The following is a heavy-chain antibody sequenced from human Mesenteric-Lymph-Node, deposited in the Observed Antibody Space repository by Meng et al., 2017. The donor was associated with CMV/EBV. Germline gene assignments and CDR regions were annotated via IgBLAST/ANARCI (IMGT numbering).Heavy chain of an antibody. CDR2: IYWNDDK. CDR3: ALTYYDFWSGSYNWFDP. V-gene: IGHV2-5*01. J-gene: IGHJ5*02. D-gene: IGHD3-3*01. Sequence: SLSTSGVGVGWLRQPPGKALEWLALIYWNDDKRYSPSLKSRLTITKDTSKNQVVLTMTNMDPVDTATYYCALTYYDFWSGSYNWFDPWGQGTLVTVSS. CDR1: SLSTSGVG.